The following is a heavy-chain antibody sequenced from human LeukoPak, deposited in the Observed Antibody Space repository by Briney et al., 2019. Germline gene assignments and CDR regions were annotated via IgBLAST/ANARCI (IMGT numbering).Heavy chain of an antibody. CDR3: ARARKLAYCGGDCLYYFDY. J-gene: IGHJ4*02. D-gene: IGHD2-21*01. Sequence: SETLSLTCTVSGGSISSYYWSWIRQPPGKGLEWIGYIYYSGSTNYNPSLKSRVTISVDTSKNQFSLKLSSVTAADTAVYYCARARKLAYCGGDCLYYFDYWGQGTLVTASS. CDR1: GGSISSYY. CDR2: IYYSGST. V-gene: IGHV4-59*01.